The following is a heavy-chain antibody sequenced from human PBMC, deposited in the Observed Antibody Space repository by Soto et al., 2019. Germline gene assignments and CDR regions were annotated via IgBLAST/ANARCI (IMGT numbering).Heavy chain of an antibody. CDR2: ISAYNGNI. Sequence: QAQLVQSGGEVKXXXAXVKVSXKASAYXFTNYGXXWVXQAPXQGLEWMGWISAYNGNINYAQKFRGRVTMTTDTSTSSAYLEVRSLRSDDTAVYYCARSGSSWNLREFDSWGQGTLVTVSS. CDR3: ARSGSSWNLREFDS. V-gene: IGHV1-18*01. D-gene: IGHD6-13*01. CDR1: AYXFTNYG. J-gene: IGHJ4*02.